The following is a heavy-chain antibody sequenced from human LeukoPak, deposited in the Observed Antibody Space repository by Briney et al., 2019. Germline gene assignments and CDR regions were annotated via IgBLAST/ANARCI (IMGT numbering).Heavy chain of an antibody. V-gene: IGHV3-74*01. Sequence: GGSLRLSCAASGFTFSSYWMHWVRQAPGKGLVWVSRINSDGSSTSYADSVKSRFTISRDNAKNTLYLQMNSLRAEDTAVYYCARGAAAGSSDAEYYYYYGMDVWGQGTTVTVSS. CDR1: GFTFSSYW. CDR2: INSDGSST. CDR3: ARGAAAGSSDAEYYYYYGMDV. D-gene: IGHD6-13*01. J-gene: IGHJ6*02.